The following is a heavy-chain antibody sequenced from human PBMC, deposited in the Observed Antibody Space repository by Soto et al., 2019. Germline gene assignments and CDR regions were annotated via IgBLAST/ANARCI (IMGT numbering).Heavy chain of an antibody. CDR1: GGSISDDSY. CDR2: IYHTGNT. J-gene: IGHJ5*01. D-gene: IGHD2-2*01. CDR3: ARDEYQLLSSVSWFDS. Sequence: SETVSLTYTVSGGSISDDSYWSWIRQTPGEGLEWIGYIYHTGNTYYNPSLRSRVSISVDKSKSQFSRKLISVTAADTAVYCCARDEYQLLSSVSWFDSWGQGTLVTVSS. V-gene: IGHV4-30-4*01.